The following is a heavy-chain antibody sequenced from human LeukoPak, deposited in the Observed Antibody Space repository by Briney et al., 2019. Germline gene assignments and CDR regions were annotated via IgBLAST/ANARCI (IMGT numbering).Heavy chain of an antibody. CDR3: ARGHGDYSPGNYVAY. CDR1: GGTFSSYA. V-gene: IGHV1-69*04. CDR2: IIPILGIA. Sequence: SVKVSCKASGGTFSSYAISGVRQAPGEGREWMGRIIPILGIANCAQKFQSTVTITADKSTSTAYMELSSPRSEDTAVYYCARGHGDYSPGNYVAYWGQGAHVTVSS. J-gene: IGHJ4*02. D-gene: IGHD4-17*01.